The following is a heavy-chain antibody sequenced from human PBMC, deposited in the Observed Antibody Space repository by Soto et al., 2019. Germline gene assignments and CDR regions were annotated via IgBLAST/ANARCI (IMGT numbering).Heavy chain of an antibody. D-gene: IGHD5-18*01. V-gene: IGHV3-53*01. J-gene: IGHJ4*02. CDR1: GFTVSSNY. CDR3: ARDSAAMVNNYFDY. Sequence: GGSLRLSCAASGFTVSSNYMSWVRQAPGKGLEWVSVIYSGGSTYYADSVKGRFTISIDNSKNTLYLQMNSLRAEDTAVYYCARDSAAMVNNYFDYWGQGTLVTVS. CDR2: IYSGGST.